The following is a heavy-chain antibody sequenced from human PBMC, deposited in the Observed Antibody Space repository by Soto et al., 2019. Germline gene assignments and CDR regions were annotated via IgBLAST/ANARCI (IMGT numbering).Heavy chain of an antibody. D-gene: IGHD6-13*01. V-gene: IGHV5-51*01. J-gene: IGHJ6*02. CDR2: IYPGDSDT. CDR3: ARPLISSRTYSGMDV. CDR1: GYSFTSYW. Sequence: PGESLKISCKGSGYSFTSYWIGGVRQMPGKGLEWVGIIYPGDSDTRYSPSFQGQVTISADKSISTAYLQWSSLKASDTAMYYCARPLISSRTYSGMDVWAQVTTVPISS.